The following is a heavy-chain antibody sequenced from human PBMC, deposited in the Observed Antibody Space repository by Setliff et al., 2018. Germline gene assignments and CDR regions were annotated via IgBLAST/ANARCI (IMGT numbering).Heavy chain of an antibody. CDR1: GYTFTTYY. CDR2: INPGDGST. J-gene: IGHJ4*02. Sequence: ASVTVSCKASGYTFTTYYMHWVRQAPGQGLEWMGVINPGDGSTTYAQEFQGRVKMTRDTSTNTVYMQLNSLRFEDRAVYYCARENTAKNFWGEESDYWGQGTLVTV. V-gene: IGHV1-46*01. D-gene: IGHD3-3*01. CDR3: ARENTAKNFWGEESDY.